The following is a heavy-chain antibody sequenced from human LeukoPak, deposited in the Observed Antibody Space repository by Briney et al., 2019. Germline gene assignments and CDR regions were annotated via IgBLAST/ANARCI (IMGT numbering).Heavy chain of an antibody. J-gene: IGHJ4*02. CDR1: VYNFTSYG. V-gene: IGHV1-18*01. CDR3: ARDGDSCTSTSCYYPLDY. CDR2: ISAYNGNT. Sequence: ASVKVSCKTSVYNFTSYGISWVRQAPGQGLDWMGWISAYNGNTNYAQKLQGRVTMTTDTSTSTAYMELRSLRSDDTAVYYCARDGDSCTSTSCYYPLDYWGQGTLLTVSS. D-gene: IGHD2-2*01.